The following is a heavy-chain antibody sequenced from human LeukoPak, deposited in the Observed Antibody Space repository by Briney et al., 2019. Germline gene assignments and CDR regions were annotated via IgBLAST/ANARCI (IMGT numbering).Heavy chain of an antibody. V-gene: IGHV1-2*06. CDR3: ARDYVGYSSSWSKVGC. Sequence: ASVKVSCKASGYTFTGYYMHWVRQAPGQGLEWMGRINPNSGGTNYAQKFQGRVTMTRDTSISTAYMELSRLRSDDTAVYYCARDYVGYSSSWSKVGCWGQGTLVTVSS. CDR1: GYTFTGYY. D-gene: IGHD6-13*01. CDR2: INPNSGGT. J-gene: IGHJ4*02.